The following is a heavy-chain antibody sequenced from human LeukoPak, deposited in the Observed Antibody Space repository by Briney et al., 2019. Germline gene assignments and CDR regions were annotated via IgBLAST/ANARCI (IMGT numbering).Heavy chain of an antibody. J-gene: IGHJ4*02. Sequence: PSETLSLTCTVSGGSISSSRYYWGWIRQPPGKGLEWIGTIYYSGSTNYNPSLKSRVTISVDTSKNQFSLRLSSVTTADTAVYYCARAGSGYSFDYWGQGTLVTVSS. CDR2: IYYSGST. CDR1: GGSISSSRYY. V-gene: IGHV4-39*07. CDR3: ARAGSGYSFDY. D-gene: IGHD5-12*01.